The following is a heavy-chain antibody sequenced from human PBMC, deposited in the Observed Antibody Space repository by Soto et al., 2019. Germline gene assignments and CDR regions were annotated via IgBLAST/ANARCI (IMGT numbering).Heavy chain of an antibody. CDR1: GNSISTTNW. Sequence: SETLSLSCVVSGNSISTTNWWSWVRQSPGKGLEWIGEIYHSGSTNYNPSLKSRVTISVDKSKDQFSLKLSSVTAADTAVYYCARDVGYHYDGSPSGQFDFWGQGTLVTVSS. CDR3: ARDVGYHYDGSPSGQFDF. D-gene: IGHD3-22*01. CDR2: IYHSGST. V-gene: IGHV4-4*02. J-gene: IGHJ4*02.